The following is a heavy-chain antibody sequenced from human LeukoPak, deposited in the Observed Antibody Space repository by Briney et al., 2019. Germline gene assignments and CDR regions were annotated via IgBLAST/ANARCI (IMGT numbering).Heavy chain of an antibody. J-gene: IGHJ4*02. V-gene: IGHV4-59*08. CDR2: IYHSGST. CDR1: GGSFSNYY. CDR3: ARQGRYSSSSY. Sequence: PSETLSLTCAVYGGSFSNYYWTWIRQPPGKGLEWIGSIYHSGSTYYNPSLKSRVTISVDTSKNQFSLKLSSVTAADTAVYYCARQGRYSSSSYWGQGTLVTVSS. D-gene: IGHD6-6*01.